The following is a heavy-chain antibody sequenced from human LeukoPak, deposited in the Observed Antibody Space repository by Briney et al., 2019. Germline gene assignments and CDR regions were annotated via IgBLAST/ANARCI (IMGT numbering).Heavy chain of an antibody. CDR3: AKDRDCSSTGCYVFAN. CDR1: GVTLRNYA. V-gene: IGHV3-23*01. Sequence: GGSLRLSCAASGVTLRNYAMTWIRQAPGKGLQWVSVISGDGESTYYADSVRSRFTISRDNSKNTMYLQMNNLRAEDTAIYYCAKDRDCSSTGCYVFANWGQGTLVTVSS. D-gene: IGHD2-2*01. CDR2: ISGDGEST. J-gene: IGHJ4*02.